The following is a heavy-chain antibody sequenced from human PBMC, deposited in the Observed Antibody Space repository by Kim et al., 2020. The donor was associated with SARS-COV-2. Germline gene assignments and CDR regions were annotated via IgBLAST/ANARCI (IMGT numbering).Heavy chain of an antibody. Sequence: NPSRKSRVTISIDTAKKQFSLKVNSVTAADTALYYCARSRSSWKDDAFDIWGQGTMVIVAS. V-gene: IGHV4-59*01. CDR3: ARSRSSWKDDAFDI. D-gene: IGHD6-13*01. J-gene: IGHJ3*02.